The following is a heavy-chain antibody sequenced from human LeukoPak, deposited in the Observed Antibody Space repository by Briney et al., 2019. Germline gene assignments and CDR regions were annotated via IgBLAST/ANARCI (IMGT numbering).Heavy chain of an antibody. V-gene: IGHV4-39*01. CDR2: IYHSGST. CDR3: VRFTPSSDYQFAFDY. J-gene: IGHJ4*02. Sequence: SETLSLTCTVSGGSISSSCYYWGCIRQPPGKGLEWIGNIYHSGSTYCNPSLKSRVTTSVDTSKNQFYLKLSSVTAADTAVYYCVRFTPSSDYQFAFDYWGQGTLVTVSS. D-gene: IGHD4-11*01. CDR1: GGSISSSCYY.